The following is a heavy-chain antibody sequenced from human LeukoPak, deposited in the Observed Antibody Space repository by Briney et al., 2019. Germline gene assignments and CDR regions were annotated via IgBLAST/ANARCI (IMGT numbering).Heavy chain of an antibody. CDR3: ARGPTYYDFWSGYHQEEFDY. V-gene: IGHV1-8*01. CDR1: GYTFTSYD. Sequence: ASVKVSCKASGYTFTSYDINWVRQATGQGLEWMGWMNPNSGNTGYAQKFQGRVTMTRNTSISTVYMELSSLRSEDTAVYYCARGPTYYDFWSGYHQEEFDYWGQGTLVTVSS. J-gene: IGHJ4*02. D-gene: IGHD3-3*01. CDR2: MNPNSGNT.